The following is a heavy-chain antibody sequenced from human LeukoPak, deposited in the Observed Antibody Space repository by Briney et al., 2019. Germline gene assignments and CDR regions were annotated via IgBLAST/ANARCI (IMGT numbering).Heavy chain of an antibody. CDR1: GGSISGYY. V-gene: IGHV4-59*12. D-gene: IGHD3-22*01. CDR2: ISHSGRT. J-gene: IGHJ4*02. CDR3: ARVNQEDYYDSSGYYSPFDF. Sequence: PSETLSLTCIVSGGSISGYYWSWIRQPPGKGLEWIGYISHSGRTFSNPSLESRLTMSVDRSQNQFSLTLSSVTAADTAMYYCARVNQEDYYDSSGYYSPFDFWGQGTLVTVSS.